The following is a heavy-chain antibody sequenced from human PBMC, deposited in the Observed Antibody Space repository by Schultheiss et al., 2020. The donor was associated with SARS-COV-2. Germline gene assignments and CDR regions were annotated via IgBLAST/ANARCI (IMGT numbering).Heavy chain of an antibody. CDR1: GFTFSSYG. V-gene: IGHV3-30*18. Sequence: GESLKISCAASGFTFSSYGMHWVRQAPGKGLEWVAVISYDGSNKYYADSVKGRFTISRDNSKNTLYLQMNSLRAEDTAVYYCAKAPAPELYQLLPFDYWGQGTLVTVSS. CDR2: ISYDGSNK. CDR3: AKAPAPELYQLLPFDY. J-gene: IGHJ4*02. D-gene: IGHD2-2*01.